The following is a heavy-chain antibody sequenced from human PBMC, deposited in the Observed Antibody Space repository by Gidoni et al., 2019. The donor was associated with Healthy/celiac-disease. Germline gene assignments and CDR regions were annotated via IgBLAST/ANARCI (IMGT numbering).Heavy chain of an antibody. CDR3: ARASTKGLRYYYYGMDV. V-gene: IGHV3-30-3*01. D-gene: IGHD2-2*01. CDR2: ISYDGSNK. J-gene: IGHJ6*02. Sequence: QVQLVESGGGVVQPGRSLRLSCAASGFTFSSYAMHWVRQAPGKGLECVAVISYDGSNKYYADSVKGRFTISRDNSKNTLYLQMNSLRAEDTAVYYCARASTKGLRYYYYGMDVWGQGTTVTVSS. CDR1: GFTFSSYA.